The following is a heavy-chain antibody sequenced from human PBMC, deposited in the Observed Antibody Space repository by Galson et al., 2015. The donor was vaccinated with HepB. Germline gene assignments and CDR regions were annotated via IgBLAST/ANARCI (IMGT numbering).Heavy chain of an antibody. D-gene: IGHD3-10*01. CDR3: AKDSDVLLWFGETHVDY. Sequence: SLRLSCAASGFTFSSYGMHWVRQAPGKGLEWVAFIRYDGSNKYYADSVRGRFTISRDNSKNTLYLQMNSLRAEDTAVYYCAKDSDVLLWFGETHVDYWGQGTLVTVSS. V-gene: IGHV3-30*02. CDR1: GFTFSSYG. CDR2: IRYDGSNK. J-gene: IGHJ4*02.